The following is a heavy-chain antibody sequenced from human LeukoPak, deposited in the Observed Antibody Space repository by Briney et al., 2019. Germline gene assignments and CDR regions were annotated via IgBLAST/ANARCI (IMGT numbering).Heavy chain of an antibody. CDR1: GGTLSSYA. Sequence: SVKVSCKASGGTLSSYAISWVRQAPGQGLEWMGGIIPIFGTANYAQKFQGRVTMTEDTSTDTAYMELSSLRSEDTAVYYCATVFPSSSNDYWGQGTLVTVSS. D-gene: IGHD6-6*01. V-gene: IGHV1-69*06. CDR2: IIPIFGTA. CDR3: ATVFPSSSNDY. J-gene: IGHJ4*02.